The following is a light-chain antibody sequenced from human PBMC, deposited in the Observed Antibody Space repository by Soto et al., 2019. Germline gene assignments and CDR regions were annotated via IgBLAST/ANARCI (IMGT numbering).Light chain of an antibody. CDR1: SSDVGGYNY. V-gene: IGLV2-14*01. CDR3: SSYTSSSTRL. Sequence: QPVLTQPASVSGSPGQSITISCTGTSSDVGGYNYVSWYQQHPGKAPKLMIYEVSNRPSGVSNRFSGSKSGNKASLTISGLQAEDEADYYCSSYTSSSTRLFGGGTQLTVL. CDR2: EVS. J-gene: IGLJ3*02.